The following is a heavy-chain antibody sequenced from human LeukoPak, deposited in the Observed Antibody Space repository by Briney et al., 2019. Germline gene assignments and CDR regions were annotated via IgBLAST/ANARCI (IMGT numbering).Heavy chain of an antibody. CDR1: GYTFTSYY. CDR3: ARDGLHLLDRGYGMDV. J-gene: IGHJ6*02. Sequence: ASVKVSCKASGYTFTSYYMHWVRQAPGQGLEWMGIINPSGGSTSYAQKFQGRVTMTRDTSTSTVYMELSSPRSEDTAVYYCARDGLHLLDRGYGMDVWGQGTTVTVSS. V-gene: IGHV1-46*01. CDR2: INPSGGST. D-gene: IGHD3-10*01.